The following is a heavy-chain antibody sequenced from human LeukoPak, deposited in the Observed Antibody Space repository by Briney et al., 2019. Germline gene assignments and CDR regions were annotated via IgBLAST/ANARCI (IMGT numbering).Heavy chain of an antibody. CDR2: ISYDGSNK. CDR1: GFTFSSYA. D-gene: IGHD4-17*01. CDR3: AKDLYGDFLNGPSFDY. Sequence: PGGSLRLSCAASGFTFSSYAMSWVRQAPGKGLEWVAVISYDGSNKYYADSVKGRFTISRDNSKNTLYLQMNSLRAEDTAVYYCAKDLYGDFLNGPSFDYWGQGTLVTVSS. J-gene: IGHJ4*02. V-gene: IGHV3-30*18.